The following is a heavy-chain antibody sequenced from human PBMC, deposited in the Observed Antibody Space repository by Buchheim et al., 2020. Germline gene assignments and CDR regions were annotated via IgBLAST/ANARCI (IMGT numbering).Heavy chain of an antibody. CDR2: ISHSGSA. CDR3: KGSEGSEY. J-gene: IGHJ4*02. CDR1: GGSLSSSDW. V-gene: IGHV4-4*02. Sequence: QVQLQESGPGLVKPSGTLSLTCGVSGGSLSSSDWWSWVRQSPGKGLEWIGEISHSGSATYNPSLESRVTTSPDKATNQVSLKLSSVTAADTAVYYCKGSEGSEYWGQGSL. D-gene: IGHD1-14*01.